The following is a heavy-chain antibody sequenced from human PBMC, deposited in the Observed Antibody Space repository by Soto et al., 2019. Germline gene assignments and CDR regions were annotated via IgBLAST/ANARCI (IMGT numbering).Heavy chain of an antibody. V-gene: IGHV4-34*01. CDR3: PKGTRTRYSSIRGCKIPFAY. CDR2: INHSGST. Sequence: QVQLQQWGAGLLKPSETLSLTCAVYGGSFSGYYWSWIRQPPGKGLEWIGEINHSGSTNYNPSLKSRSPIAVDPSKNQFPLKLSSVSAADRALYYCPKGTRTRYSSIRGCKIPFAYWGQGTLVPLSS. D-gene: IGHD6-13*01. J-gene: IGHJ4*02. CDR1: GGSFSGYY.